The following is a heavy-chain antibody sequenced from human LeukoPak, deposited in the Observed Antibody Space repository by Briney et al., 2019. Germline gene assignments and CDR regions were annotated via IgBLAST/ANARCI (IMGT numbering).Heavy chain of an antibody. CDR2: MNPNSGNT. CDR3: ARDRVPDYYDSSGYFRLDY. J-gene: IGHJ4*02. CDR1: GYTFTSYD. Sequence: ASVKVSCKASGYTFTSYDINWVRQATGQGLEWMGWMNPNSGNTGYAQKFQGRVTMTRNTSISTAYMELSSLRSEDTAVYYCARDRVPDYYDSSGYFRLDYWGQGTLVTVSS. D-gene: IGHD3-22*01. V-gene: IGHV1-8*01.